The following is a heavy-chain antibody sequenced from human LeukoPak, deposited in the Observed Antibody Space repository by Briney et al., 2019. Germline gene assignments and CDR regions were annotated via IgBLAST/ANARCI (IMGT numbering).Heavy chain of an antibody. CDR1: GFTFSSYT. D-gene: IGHD3-9*01. CDR3: VRMYYDILTGYSSWFDP. J-gene: IGHJ5*02. CDR2: ITTSDGNT. Sequence: GGSLRLSCAASGFTFSSYTMSRVRQAPGKGLEWVSTITTSDGNTYYADSVKGRFTVSRDNSKNTLFLQMNSLRAEDTAVYYCVRMYYDILTGYSSWFDPWGQGTLVTVSS. V-gene: IGHV3-23*01.